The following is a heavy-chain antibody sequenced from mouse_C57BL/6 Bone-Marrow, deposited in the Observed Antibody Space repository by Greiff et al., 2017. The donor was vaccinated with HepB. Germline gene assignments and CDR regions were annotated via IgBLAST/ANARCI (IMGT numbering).Heavy chain of an antibody. V-gene: IGHV6-3*01. Sequence: EVKLVESGGGLVQPGGSMKLSCVASGFTFSNYWMNWVRQSPEKGLEWVAQIRLKSDNYATHYAESVKGRFTISRDDSKSSVYLQMNNLRAEDTGIYYCTGGTASYYFDYWGQGTTLTVSS. CDR2: IRLKSDNYAT. J-gene: IGHJ2*01. CDR1: GFTFSNYW. CDR3: TGGTASYYFDY. D-gene: IGHD3-3*01.